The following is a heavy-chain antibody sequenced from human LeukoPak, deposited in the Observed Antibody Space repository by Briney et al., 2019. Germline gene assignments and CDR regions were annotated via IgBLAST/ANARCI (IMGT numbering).Heavy chain of an antibody. J-gene: IGHJ5*02. CDR3: ARGEAAAQQYNWFDP. Sequence: ASVKVSCKASGYTLTGYYMHWVRQAPGQGLEWMGRINPNSGGTNYARKFQGRVTMTRDTSISTAYMELTRLRSDDTAVYYCARGEAAAQQYNWFDPWGQGNLVTVSS. D-gene: IGHD6-13*01. V-gene: IGHV1-2*06. CDR2: INPNSGGT. CDR1: GYTLTGYY.